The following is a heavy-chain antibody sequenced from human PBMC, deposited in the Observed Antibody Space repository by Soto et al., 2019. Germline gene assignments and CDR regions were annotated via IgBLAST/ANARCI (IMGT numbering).Heavy chain of an antibody. D-gene: IGHD5-12*01. J-gene: IGHJ4*02. CDR1: GFNFDDYA. Sequence: EVQLVESGGGLVQPGRSLRLSCAASGFNFDDYAMHWVRQAPGKNMEWVSGISWEGGSVGYADSVKGRFTISRDNAKNSLYPEMNDLRSEDTALYYCAKDHDEDFGFDLDYMNYWGQGTLVTVSS. CDR3: AKDHDEDFGFDLDYMNY. V-gene: IGHV3-9*01. CDR2: ISWEGGSV.